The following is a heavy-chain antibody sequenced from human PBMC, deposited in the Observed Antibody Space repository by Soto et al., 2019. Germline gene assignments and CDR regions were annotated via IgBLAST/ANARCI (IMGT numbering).Heavy chain of an antibody. Sequence: LRLSCAASGFMFSAYTMNWVRQAPGKGLEWLSSISDDSSYIDYADSLRGRFTVSRDNARNSLYLQIDSQGVEDTAVYYCATPYYFNHWGPGTLVTVSS. CDR1: GFMFSAYT. V-gene: IGHV3-21*06. CDR3: ATPYYFNH. D-gene: IGHD3-16*01. CDR2: ISDDSSYI. J-gene: IGHJ1*01.